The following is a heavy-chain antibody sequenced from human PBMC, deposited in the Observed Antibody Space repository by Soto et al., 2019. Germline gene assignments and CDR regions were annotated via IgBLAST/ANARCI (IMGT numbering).Heavy chain of an antibody. CDR3: ARDKRVVRGRNCYFDL. D-gene: IGHD3-10*01. Sequence: PSETLSLTCTVSGGSISSGDYYWSWIRQPPGKGLEWIGYIYYSGSTYYTPSLRSRVTISVDTSKNHFSLKLTSVTAADTAVYYCARDKRVVRGRNCYFDLWGRGTLVTVSS. CDR1: GGSISSGDYY. J-gene: IGHJ2*01. CDR2: IYYSGST. V-gene: IGHV4-30-4*01.